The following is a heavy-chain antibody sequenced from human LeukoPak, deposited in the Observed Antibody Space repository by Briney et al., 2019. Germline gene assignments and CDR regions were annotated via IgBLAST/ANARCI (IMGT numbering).Heavy chain of an antibody. Sequence: SVKVSCKASGGTFSSYAISWVRQAPGQGLEWMGGIIPIFGTANYAQKFQGRVTITADKSTSTAYMELSSLRSEDTAVYYCARLTSIEMATTGFDYRGQGTLVTVSS. CDR1: GGTFSSYA. V-gene: IGHV1-69*06. CDR2: IIPIFGTA. CDR3: ARLTSIEMATTGFDY. D-gene: IGHD5-24*01. J-gene: IGHJ4*02.